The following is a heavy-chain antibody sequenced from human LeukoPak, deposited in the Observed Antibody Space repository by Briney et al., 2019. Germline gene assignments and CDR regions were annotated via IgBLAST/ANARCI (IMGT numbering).Heavy chain of an antibody. J-gene: IGHJ4*02. Sequence: GESLKISCKGSGDSFTSYWIGWVRQMPGKGLEWMGVIYPIDSVSKYSPSFQGQVTISADKSINTAYLQWSSLKASDTGIYYCVRLWDNCFDYWGQGTLVTVSS. D-gene: IGHD1-20*01. CDR1: GDSFTSYW. CDR2: IYPIDSVS. V-gene: IGHV5-51*01. CDR3: VRLWDNCFDY.